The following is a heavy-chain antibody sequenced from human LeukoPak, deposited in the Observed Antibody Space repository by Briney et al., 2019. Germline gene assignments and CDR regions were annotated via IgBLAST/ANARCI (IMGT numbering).Heavy chain of an antibody. CDR1: GFSLSTSGVG. CDR2: IYWDDDK. J-gene: IGHJ4*02. CDR3: AHSYCSTTSCYPGAY. V-gene: IGHV2-5*02. D-gene: IGHD2-2*01. Sequence: SGPTLVKPTHTLTLTCTFSGFSLSTSGVGVGWIRQPPGKALEWLSLIYWDDDKRYSPSLKSRLTITKDTSKNQVVLTMTNMDPVDTATYYCAHSYCSTTSCYPGAYWGQGTLVTVSS.